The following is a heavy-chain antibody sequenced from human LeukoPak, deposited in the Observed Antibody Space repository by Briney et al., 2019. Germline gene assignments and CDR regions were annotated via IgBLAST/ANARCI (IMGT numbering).Heavy chain of an antibody. J-gene: IGHJ3*02. CDR3: ASNTGTTLGAFDI. D-gene: IGHD1-7*01. CDR2: IYYIGST. Sequence: NPSETLSLTCTVSGGSISSYYWSWIRQPPGKGLEWVGYIYYIGSTNYNPSLKSRVTISVDTSKNQFSLKLSSVTAADTAVYYCASNTGTTLGAFDIWGQGTMVTVSS. CDR1: GGSISSYY. V-gene: IGHV4-59*01.